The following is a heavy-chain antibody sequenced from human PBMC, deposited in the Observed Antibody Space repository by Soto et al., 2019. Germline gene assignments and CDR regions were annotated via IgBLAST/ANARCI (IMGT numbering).Heavy chain of an antibody. J-gene: IGHJ4*02. Sequence: SVKVSCKTSGDTFSNYAISWVRQAPGQGLEWMGGIIPMYGSTNYVQKFRGRVTITADKSTSTAYMELSSLTSEDTAVYYCARDYLPGDYLDYWGQGTLVTVS. D-gene: IGHD3-10*01. CDR3: ARDYLPGDYLDY. V-gene: IGHV1-69*06. CDR1: GDTFSNYA. CDR2: IIPMYGST.